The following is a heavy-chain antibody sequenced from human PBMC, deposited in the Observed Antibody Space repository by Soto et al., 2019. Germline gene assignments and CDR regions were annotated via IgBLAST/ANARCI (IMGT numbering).Heavy chain of an antibody. Sequence: ASVKVSCKASGYTFTGYYMHWVRQAPGQGLEWMGWINPNSGGTNYAQKFQGWVTMTRDTSISTAYMELSSLRSEDTAVYYCARDSTVAGSNWFAPSGQGTLVIGSS. CDR1: GYTFTGYY. V-gene: IGHV1-2*04. J-gene: IGHJ5*02. CDR3: ARDSTVAGSNWFAP. D-gene: IGHD6-19*01. CDR2: INPNSGGT.